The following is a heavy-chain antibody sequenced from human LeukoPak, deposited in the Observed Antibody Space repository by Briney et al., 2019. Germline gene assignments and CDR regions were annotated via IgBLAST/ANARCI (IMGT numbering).Heavy chain of an antibody. V-gene: IGHV3-53*04. Sequence: GGSLRLSCAASGFTVSSNYMTWVRQAPGKRLEWVSVIYSGGSTYYADSVKGRFTISRHDPKNTLYLQVNSLRPEDTAVYYCARLEMATITHAFDIWGQGAMVTVSS. D-gene: IGHD5-24*01. CDR3: ARLEMATITHAFDI. CDR1: GFTVSSNY. J-gene: IGHJ3*02. CDR2: IYSGGST.